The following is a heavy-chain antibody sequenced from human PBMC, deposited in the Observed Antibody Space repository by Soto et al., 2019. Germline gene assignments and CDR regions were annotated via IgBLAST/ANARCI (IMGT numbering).Heavy chain of an antibody. CDR3: DTSVGVVTTDS. D-gene: IGHD2-21*02. CDR2: ITTYNGHT. J-gene: IGHJ4*02. Sequence: SVKVSYKASRNIFTTYEIHSVPQAPGQRPEWMGWITTYNGHTTYSPKFQGRVTITRDTSARTAYMELNRLTSEDTVLYFCDTSVGVVTTDSWGQGTLVTV. V-gene: IGHV1-3*04. CDR1: RNIFTTYE.